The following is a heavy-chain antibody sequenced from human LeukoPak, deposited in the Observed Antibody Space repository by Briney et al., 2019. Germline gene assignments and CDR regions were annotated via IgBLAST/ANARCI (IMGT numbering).Heavy chain of an antibody. D-gene: IGHD6-6*01. CDR1: GFTVSSNY. V-gene: IGHV3-66*01. Sequence: GGSLRLSCAASGFTVSSNYMSWVRQAPGKGLEWVSVIYSGGSTYYADSVKGRFTISRDNSKNTLYLQMNSLRAEDTAVYYCARDRYSSSSAYFQHWGQGILVTVSS. J-gene: IGHJ1*01. CDR2: IYSGGST. CDR3: ARDRYSSSSAYFQH.